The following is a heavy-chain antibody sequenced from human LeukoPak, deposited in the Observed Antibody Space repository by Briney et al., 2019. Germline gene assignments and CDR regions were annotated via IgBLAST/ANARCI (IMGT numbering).Heavy chain of an antibody. Sequence: GGSLRLSCAASGFTFSSYGMHWVRQAPGKGLEWVAVIWYDGSNKYYAESVKGRFTISRDNSKNTLYLQMNTLRAEGTAVYYCAREAVAGGYFYYWGEGALVTVS. CDR3: AREAVAGGYFYY. D-gene: IGHD6-19*01. V-gene: IGHV3-33*01. J-gene: IGHJ4*02. CDR1: GFTFSSYG. CDR2: IWYDGSNK.